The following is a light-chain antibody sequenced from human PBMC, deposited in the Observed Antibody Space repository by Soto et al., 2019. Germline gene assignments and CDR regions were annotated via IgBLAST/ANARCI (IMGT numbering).Light chain of an antibody. V-gene: IGKV3-20*01. CDR1: QSVNSDY. Sequence: IVLTQSPVTLSLSPGERATLSLSASQSVNSDYLGWFQQKPGQAPRLLIYGASTRATGIPDRFSGSGSGTDFTLTISRLEPEDFAVYYCHHYGGSPITFGQGTRLEIK. CDR2: GAS. J-gene: IGKJ5*01. CDR3: HHYGGSPIT.